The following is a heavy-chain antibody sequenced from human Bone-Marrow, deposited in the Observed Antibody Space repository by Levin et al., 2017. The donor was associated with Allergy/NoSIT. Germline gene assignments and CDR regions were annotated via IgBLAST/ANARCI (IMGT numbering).Heavy chain of an antibody. CDR2: ISAYNGNT. CDR1: GYTFTSYG. Sequence: GESLKISCQASGYTFTSYGISWVRQAPGQGLEWMGWISAYNGNTNYAQKLQGRVTMTTDTSTSTAYMELRSLRSDDTAVYYCARVVAIGDIVATTDGYYYMDVWGKGTTVTVSS. CDR3: ARVVAIGDIVATTDGYYYMDV. J-gene: IGHJ6*03. D-gene: IGHD5-12*01. V-gene: IGHV1-18*01.